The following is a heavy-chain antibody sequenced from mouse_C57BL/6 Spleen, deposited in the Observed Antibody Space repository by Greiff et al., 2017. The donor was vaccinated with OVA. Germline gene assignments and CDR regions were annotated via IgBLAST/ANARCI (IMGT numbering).Heavy chain of an antibody. J-gene: IGHJ1*03. V-gene: IGHV7-3*01. CDR1: GFTFTDYY. Sequence: EVMLVESGGGLVQPGGSLSLSCAASGFTFTDYYMSWVRQPPGKALEWLGFIRNKANGYTTEYSASVKGRFTISRDNSQSILYLQMNALRAEDSATYYCARYGYEEAAYFDVWGTGTTVTVSS. D-gene: IGHD2-2*01. CDR3: ARYGYEEAAYFDV. CDR2: IRNKANGYTT.